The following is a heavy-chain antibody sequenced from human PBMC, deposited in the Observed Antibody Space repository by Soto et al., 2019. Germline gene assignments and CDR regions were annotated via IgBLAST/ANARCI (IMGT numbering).Heavy chain of an antibody. V-gene: IGHV4-31*03. CDR1: GGSISSGGYY. CDR3: ARVFGFGGMDV. Sequence: SETLSLTCTVSGGSISSGGYYWSWIRQHPGKGMEWIGYIYYSGSTYYNPSLKSRVTISVDTSKNQFSLKLSSVTAADTAVYYCARVFGFGGMDVWGQGTTVTVSS. CDR2: IYYSGST. J-gene: IGHJ6*02. D-gene: IGHD3-10*01.